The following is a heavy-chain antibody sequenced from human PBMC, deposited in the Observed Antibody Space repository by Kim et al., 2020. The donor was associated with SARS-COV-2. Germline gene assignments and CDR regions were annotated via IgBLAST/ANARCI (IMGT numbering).Heavy chain of an antibody. Sequence: SETLSLTCAVYGGSFSGYYWSWIRQPPGKGLEWIGEINHSGSTNYNPSLKSRVTISVDTSKNQFSLKLSSVTAADAAVYYCARARGSRWSDPWGQGTLVTVSS. CDR3: ARARGSRWSDP. D-gene: IGHD3-16*01. V-gene: IGHV4-34*01. J-gene: IGHJ5*02. CDR2: INHSGST. CDR1: GGSFSGYY.